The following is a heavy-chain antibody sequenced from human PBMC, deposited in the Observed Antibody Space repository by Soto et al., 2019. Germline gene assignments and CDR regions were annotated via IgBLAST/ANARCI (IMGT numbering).Heavy chain of an antibody. V-gene: IGHV4-61*01. J-gene: IGHJ4*02. D-gene: IGHD6-25*01. Sequence: SETLSLTCTVSGGSVSSGSYYWSWIRQPPGKGLEWIRYIYYSGSTNYNPSLKSRVTISVDTSKNQFSLKLSSVTAADTAVYYCARDEAAKYYFDYWGQGTLVTVSS. CDR1: GGSVSSGSYY. CDR2: IYYSGST. CDR3: ARDEAAKYYFDY.